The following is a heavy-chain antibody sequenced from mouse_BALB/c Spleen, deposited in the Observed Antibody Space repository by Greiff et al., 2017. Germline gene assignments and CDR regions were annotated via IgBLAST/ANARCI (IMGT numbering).Heavy chain of an antibody. CDR3: AREELGWFAY. J-gene: IGHJ3*01. CDR2: IYPGSGST. D-gene: IGHD3-1*01. CDR1: GYTFTSYW. V-gene: IGHV1S22*01. Sequence: LQQPGSELVRPGASVKLSCKASGYTFTSYWMHWVKQRPGQGLEWIGNIYPGSGSTNYDEKFKDKATLTADKSSSTAYMQLSSLTSEDSEVYYCAREELGWFAYWGQGTLVTVSA.